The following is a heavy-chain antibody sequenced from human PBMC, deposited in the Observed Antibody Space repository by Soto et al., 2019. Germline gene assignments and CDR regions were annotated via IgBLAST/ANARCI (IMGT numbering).Heavy chain of an antibody. CDR3: ASGARGRYCSSTSCHGTNYYYYYMDV. CDR1: GYTFTSYG. Sequence: ASVKVSCKASGYTFTSYGISWVRQAPGQGLEWMGWISAYNGNTNYAQKLQGRVTRTTDTSTSTAYMGLRSLRSDDTAVYYCASGARGRYCSSTSCHGTNYYYYYMDVWGKGTTVTVSS. CDR2: ISAYNGNT. V-gene: IGHV1-18*01. D-gene: IGHD2-2*01. J-gene: IGHJ6*03.